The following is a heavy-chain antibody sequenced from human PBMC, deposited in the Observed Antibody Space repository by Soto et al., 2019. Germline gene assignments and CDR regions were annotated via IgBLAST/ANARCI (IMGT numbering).Heavy chain of an antibody. D-gene: IGHD2-2*01. CDR1: GGSISSYY. CDR3: ARGSSSYDAFDI. J-gene: IGHJ3*02. V-gene: IGHV4-59*01. Sequence: SETLSLTCTVSGGSISSYYWSWIRQPPGKGLEWIGYIYYSGSTNYNPSHKSRVTISVDTSKNQFSLKLSSVTAADTAVYYCARGSSSYDAFDIWGQGTMVTVSS. CDR2: IYYSGST.